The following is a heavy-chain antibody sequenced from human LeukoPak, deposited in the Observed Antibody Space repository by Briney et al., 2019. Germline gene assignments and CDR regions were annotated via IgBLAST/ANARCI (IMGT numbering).Heavy chain of an antibody. D-gene: IGHD5-24*01. V-gene: IGHV3-23*01. CDR1: GFTFSSYA. CDR3: AARRDGYNYGEGFDP. Sequence: GGSLRLSCAASGFTFSSYAMSWVRQAPGKGLEWVSAISGSGGSTYYADSVKGRFTISRDNAKNSLYLEMNSLRVEDTAVYYCAARRDGYNYGEGFDPWGQGTLVIVSS. J-gene: IGHJ5*02. CDR2: ISGSGGST.